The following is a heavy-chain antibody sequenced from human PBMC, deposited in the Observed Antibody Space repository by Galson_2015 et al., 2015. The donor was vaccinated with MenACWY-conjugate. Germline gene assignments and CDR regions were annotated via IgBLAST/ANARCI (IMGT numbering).Heavy chain of an antibody. CDR2: INHSGST. CDR1: GGSFSGYY. V-gene: IGHV4-34*01. D-gene: IGHD3-22*01. CDR3: GTKAGDYYDSSGYYYGFDY. J-gene: IGHJ4*02. Sequence: ETLSLTCAVYGGSFSGYYWSWIRQPPGKGLEWIGEINHSGSTNYNPSLKSRVTISVDTSKNQFSLKLSSVTAAEPAVDYWGTKAGDYYDSSGYYYGFDYWGQGTLVTVSS.